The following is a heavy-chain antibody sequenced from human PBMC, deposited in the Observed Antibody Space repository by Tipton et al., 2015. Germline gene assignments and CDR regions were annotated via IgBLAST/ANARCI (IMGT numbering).Heavy chain of an antibody. CDR2: IQYSGST. CDR3: TTTQGY. J-gene: IGHJ4*02. V-gene: IGHV4-38-2*01. Sequence: TLSLTCAVSAYSISSDYYWGWIRQPPGKELEWIGYIQYSGSTNYTPSLKSRVTISVDTSKHQFSLKLSSVTAADTAVYYCTTTQGYWGQGILVTVSS. CDR1: AYSISSDYY. D-gene: IGHD2-15*01.